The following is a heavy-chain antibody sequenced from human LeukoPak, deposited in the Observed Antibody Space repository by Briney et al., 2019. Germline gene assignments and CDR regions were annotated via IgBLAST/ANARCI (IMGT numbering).Heavy chain of an antibody. CDR3: ARDGMSYGPEYFQH. Sequence: GRSLRLSCAASGFTFSDYYMSWIRQAPGKGLEWVSYISSSGSTIYYADSVKGRFTISRDNAKNSLYLQMNSLRAEDTAVYYCARDGMSYGPEYFQHWGQGTLVTVSS. V-gene: IGHV3-11*04. J-gene: IGHJ1*01. D-gene: IGHD5-18*01. CDR1: GFTFSDYY. CDR2: ISSSGSTI.